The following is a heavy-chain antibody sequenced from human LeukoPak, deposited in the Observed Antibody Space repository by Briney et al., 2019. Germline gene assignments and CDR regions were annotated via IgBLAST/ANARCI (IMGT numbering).Heavy chain of an antibody. CDR3: ARDRRIAVAGMDWFDP. J-gene: IGHJ5*02. V-gene: IGHV3-48*04. Sequence: GESLRLSCAASGFTFSSYSMNWVRQAPGKGLEWVSYISSSSSTIYYADSVKGRFTISRDNAKNSLYLQMNSLRAEDTAVYYCARDRRIAVAGMDWFDPWGQGTLVTVSS. CDR1: GFTFSSYS. CDR2: ISSSSSTI. D-gene: IGHD6-19*01.